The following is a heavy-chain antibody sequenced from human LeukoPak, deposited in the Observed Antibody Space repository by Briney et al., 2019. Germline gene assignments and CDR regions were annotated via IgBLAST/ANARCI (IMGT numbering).Heavy chain of an antibody. CDR3: AFRTDFWSGYFDY. V-gene: IGHV4-34*01. Sequence: SETLSLTCAVYGGSFSGYYWSWIRQPPGKGLEWIGEINHSGSTNYNPSLKSRVTISVDTSKNQFSLRLSSVTAADTAVYYCAFRTDFWSGYFDYWGQGTLVTVSS. CDR1: GGSFSGYY. D-gene: IGHD3-3*01. J-gene: IGHJ4*02. CDR2: INHSGST.